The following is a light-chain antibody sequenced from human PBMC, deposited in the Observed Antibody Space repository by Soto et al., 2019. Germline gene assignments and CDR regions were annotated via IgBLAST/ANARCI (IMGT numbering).Light chain of an antibody. Sequence: QSVLTQPPSVSGAPGQRVTISCTGSSSNIGAGYDVHWYQQLPGTAPKLVIYGNNNRPSGVPDRISGSKSGTSASLAITGLRAEDEADYYCQSYDTSLSGSVFGGGTKLTVL. CDR3: QSYDTSLSGSV. V-gene: IGLV1-40*01. CDR1: SSNIGAGYD. J-gene: IGLJ2*01. CDR2: GNN.